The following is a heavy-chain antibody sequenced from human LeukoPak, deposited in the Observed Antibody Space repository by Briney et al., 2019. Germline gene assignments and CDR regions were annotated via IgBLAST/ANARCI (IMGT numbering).Heavy chain of an antibody. D-gene: IGHD6-19*01. J-gene: IGHJ5*02. CDR3: ARASGWYFFDP. V-gene: IGHV4-61*02. CDR2: IYTSGST. CDR1: GGSISSGSYY. Sequence: PSETLSLTCTVSGGSISSGSYYWRWIRQPAGKGLEWIGRIYTSGSTNYNPSLKSRVTISVDTSKTQFSLKLSSVTAADTAVYYCARASGWYFFDPWGQGTLVTVSS.